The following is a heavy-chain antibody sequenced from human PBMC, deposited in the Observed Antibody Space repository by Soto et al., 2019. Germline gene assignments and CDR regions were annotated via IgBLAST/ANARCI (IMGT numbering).Heavy chain of an antibody. D-gene: IGHD2-2*01. V-gene: IGHV1-2*04. CDR1: GYTFTGYD. J-gene: IGHJ4*02. Sequence: QVQLMQSGAEVKKPGASVKVSCKASGYTFTGYDMHWVRQAPGQGLEWMGWISPNSGDTNYAQKFQGWVTMTRDTSISTAYMELSRLRSDDTAVYYCARTHCSSISCYVGSWDYWGQGTLVTVSS. CDR2: ISPNSGDT. CDR3: ARTHCSSISCYVGSWDY.